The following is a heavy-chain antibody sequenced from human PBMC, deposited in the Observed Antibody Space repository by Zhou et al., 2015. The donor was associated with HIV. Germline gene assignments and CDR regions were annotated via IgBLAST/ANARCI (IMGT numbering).Heavy chain of an antibody. CDR2: IKPRSGGT. CDR3: ASTRRTGTRKRYYYYMDV. Sequence: QVQLVQSGAEVKKPGASVKVSCKTSGYTFTDHYMHWVRQAPGQGLEWMGRIKPRSGGTDYAQKFHDRVTMTRDTLINTAYMELSGLRSDDTAVYYCASTRRTGTRKRYYYYMDVWGKGTTVTVSS. J-gene: IGHJ6*03. V-gene: IGHV1-2*06. CDR1: GYTFTDHY. D-gene: IGHD1-1*01.